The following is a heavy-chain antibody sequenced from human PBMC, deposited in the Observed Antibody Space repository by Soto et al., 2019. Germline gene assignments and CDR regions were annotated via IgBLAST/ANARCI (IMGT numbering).Heavy chain of an antibody. CDR2: TYYRSKWYN. CDR3: ARVLDYDFWSGYYKGGYYYSCGMDF. Sequence: SQTLSLTCAISGDSVSSNSAAWNWIRQSPSRGLEWLGRTYYRSKWYNDYAVSVKSRITINPDTSKNQFSLQLNSVTPEDTAVYYCARVLDYDFWSGYYKGGYYYSCGMDFWGQGTTVTVSS. CDR1: GDSVSSNSAA. V-gene: IGHV6-1*01. D-gene: IGHD3-3*01. J-gene: IGHJ6*02.